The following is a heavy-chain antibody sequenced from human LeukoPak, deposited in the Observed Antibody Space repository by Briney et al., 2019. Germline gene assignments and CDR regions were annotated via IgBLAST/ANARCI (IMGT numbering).Heavy chain of an antibody. Sequence: RTGGSLRLSCAASGFTFDDYGMSWVRQAPRKGLEWVSGINWNGGSTGYADSVKGRFTISRDNAKNSLYLQMNSLRAEDTALYYCARAKCSSTSCYGNYYYYMDVWGKGTTVTVSS. CDR2: INWNGGST. CDR3: ARAKCSSTSCYGNYYYYMDV. CDR1: GFTFDDYG. V-gene: IGHV3-20*04. D-gene: IGHD2-2*01. J-gene: IGHJ6*03.